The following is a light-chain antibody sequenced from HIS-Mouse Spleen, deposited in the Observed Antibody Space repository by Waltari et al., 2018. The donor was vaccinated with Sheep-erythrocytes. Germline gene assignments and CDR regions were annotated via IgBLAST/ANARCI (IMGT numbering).Light chain of an antibody. Sequence: QSALTQPASVSGSPGQSITIPCTGTSSDGVSYNLVSWYQQHPGKAPKLMIYEGSKRPSGVSNRFSGSKSGNTASLTISGLQAEDEADYYCCSYAGSSTPWVFGGGTKLTVL. CDR2: EGS. V-gene: IGLV2-23*01. J-gene: IGLJ3*02. CDR1: SSDGVSYNL. CDR3: CSYAGSSTPWV.